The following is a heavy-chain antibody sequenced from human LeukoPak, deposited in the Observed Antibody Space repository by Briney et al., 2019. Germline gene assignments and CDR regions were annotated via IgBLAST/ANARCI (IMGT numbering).Heavy chain of an antibody. CDR3: ARSPVTNFGVVTFDP. J-gene: IGHJ5*02. CDR1: GGSISSSSYY. V-gene: IGHV4-39*07. D-gene: IGHD3-3*01. Sequence: PSETLSLTCTVSGGSISSSSYYWVWIRQPPGKGLEWIGSIYYSGSTYHNPSLKSRVTISVDTSKNQFSLKLSSVTAADTAVYYCARSPVTNFGVVTFDPWGQGTLVTVSS. CDR2: IYYSGST.